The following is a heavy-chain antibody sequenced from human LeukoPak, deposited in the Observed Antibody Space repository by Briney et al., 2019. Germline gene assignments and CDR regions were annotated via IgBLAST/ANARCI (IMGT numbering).Heavy chain of an antibody. CDR2: INSDGSST. Sequence: GGSLRLSCAASGFTFSSYWMHWVRQAPGKGLVWVSRINSDGSSTNYADSVKGRFTISRDNAKNTLYLQMNSLRAEDTAVHYCARGTGYSVFDFWGRGTMVTVSS. J-gene: IGHJ3*01. D-gene: IGHD1-26*01. CDR3: ARGTGYSVFDF. V-gene: IGHV3-74*01. CDR1: GFTFSSYW.